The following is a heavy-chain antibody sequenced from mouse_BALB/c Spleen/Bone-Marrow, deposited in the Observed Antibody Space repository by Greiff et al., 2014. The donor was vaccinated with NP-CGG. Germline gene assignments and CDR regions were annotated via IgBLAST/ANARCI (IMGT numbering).Heavy chain of an antibody. CDR3: ARENYGSSHGFAY. V-gene: IGHV1-18*01. Sequence: DVQLQESGPELVKPGASMKISCKASGYSFTGYTMNWVKQSHGKNLEWIGLINPYNGGTSYNQKFKGKATLTVDKSSSTAYMALLSLTSEDSAVYYCARENYGSSHGFAYWGQGTLVTVSA. D-gene: IGHD1-1*01. CDR2: INPYNGGT. J-gene: IGHJ3*01. CDR1: GYSFTGYT.